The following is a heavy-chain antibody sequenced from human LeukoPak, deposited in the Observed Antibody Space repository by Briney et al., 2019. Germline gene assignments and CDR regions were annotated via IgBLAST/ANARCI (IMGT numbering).Heavy chain of an antibody. D-gene: IGHD5-12*01. CDR3: ARGWDIGRYYYYMDV. Sequence: SETLSLTCSVSGGSLSSGGYYWTWIRQPAGKGPEWIGRIYTNGNTNYNPSLKSRVTMSVDTSKNQFSLNLSSVTAADTAVYYCARGWDIGRYYYYMDVWGKGTTVTVSS. CDR2: IYTNGNT. CDR1: GGSLSSGGYY. J-gene: IGHJ6*03. V-gene: IGHV4-61*02.